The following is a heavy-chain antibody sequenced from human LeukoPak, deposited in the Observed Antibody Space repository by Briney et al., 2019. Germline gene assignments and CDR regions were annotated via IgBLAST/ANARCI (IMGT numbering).Heavy chain of an antibody. D-gene: IGHD4-17*01. CDR1: GFTVSSNY. CDR2: IYSGGST. CDR3: ARVYTVTRYYYYYGMDV. V-gene: IGHV3-66*01. J-gene: IGHJ6*02. Sequence: PGGSLRLSCAASGFTVSSNYMSWVRQAPGKGLEWVSVIYSGGSTYYADSVKGRFTISRDNSKNTLYLQMNSLRAEDTAVYYCARVYTVTRYYYYYGMDVWGQGTTVTVSS.